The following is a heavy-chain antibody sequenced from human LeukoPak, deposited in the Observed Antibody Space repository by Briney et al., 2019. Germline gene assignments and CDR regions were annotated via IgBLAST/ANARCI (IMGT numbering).Heavy chain of an antibody. J-gene: IGHJ4*02. D-gene: IGHD1-14*01. CDR1: GYTFTSYD. CDR2: MNPNSGNT. CDR3: ARSTHGTTGGDY. Sequence: ASVKVSCKASGYTFTSYDINWVRQATGQGLEWMGWMNPNSGNTGYAQKLQGRVTMTTDTSTSTAYMELRSLRSDDTTVYYCARSTHGTTGGDYWGQGTLVTVSS. V-gene: IGHV1-8*01.